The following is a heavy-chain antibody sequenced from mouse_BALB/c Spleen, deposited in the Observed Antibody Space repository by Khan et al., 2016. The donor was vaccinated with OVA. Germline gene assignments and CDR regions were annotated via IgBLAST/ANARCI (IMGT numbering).Heavy chain of an antibody. D-gene: IGHD2-14*01. Sequence: VQLQESGPGLVQPSQSLSITCTVSGFSLTTYGIHWVRQSPGKGLEWLGLIWSGGTTDYNAAFKSRLSISKDNSKIQVFFKMNSLQADDTAMYYCARNSYMYDFTYWGQGTLVTVSA. CDR1: GFSLTTYG. V-gene: IGHV2-2*01. CDR3: ARNSYMYDFTY. CDR2: IWSGGTT. J-gene: IGHJ3*01.